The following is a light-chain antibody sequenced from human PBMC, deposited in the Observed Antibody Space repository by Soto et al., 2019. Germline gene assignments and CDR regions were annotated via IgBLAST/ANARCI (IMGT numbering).Light chain of an antibody. J-gene: IGKJ1*01. Sequence: ENVLTQSPGTLSLSPGERATLSCRASQSVGYSYLAWYQQKPGQAPRLLIYSTSTRATGIPDRFSGSGSGTDFTLTISILEPEDFAVYYCQQYDSPLWTFGQGTKVEIK. CDR3: QQYDSPLWT. CDR2: STS. V-gene: IGKV3-20*01. CDR1: QSVGYSY.